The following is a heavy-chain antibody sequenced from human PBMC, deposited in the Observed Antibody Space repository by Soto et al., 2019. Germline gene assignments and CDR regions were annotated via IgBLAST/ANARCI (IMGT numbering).Heavy chain of an antibody. Sequence: SVKVSCKASGGTFSSYTISWVRQAPGQGLEWMGRIIPILGIANYAQKFQGRVTITADKSTSTAYMELSSLRSEDTAVYYCARDRGRDIVVVPAAMENWFDPWGQGTLVTVSS. CDR1: GGTFSSYT. J-gene: IGHJ5*02. V-gene: IGHV1-69*04. CDR3: ARDRGRDIVVVPAAMENWFDP. D-gene: IGHD2-2*01. CDR2: IIPILGIA.